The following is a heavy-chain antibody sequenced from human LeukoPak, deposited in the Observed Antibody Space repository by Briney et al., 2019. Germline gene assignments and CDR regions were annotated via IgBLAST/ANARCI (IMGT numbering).Heavy chain of an antibody. V-gene: IGHV4-59*08. J-gene: IGHJ3*02. Sequence: ETLSLTCTVSGGSISSYYWSWIRQPAGKGLEWIGSIYYSGSTNYNPSLKSRVTISVDTSKNQFSLKLSSVTAADTAVYYCARGLELSPTAFDIWGQGTMVTVSS. CDR2: IYYSGST. CDR1: GGSISSYY. CDR3: ARGLELSPTAFDI. D-gene: IGHD1-7*01.